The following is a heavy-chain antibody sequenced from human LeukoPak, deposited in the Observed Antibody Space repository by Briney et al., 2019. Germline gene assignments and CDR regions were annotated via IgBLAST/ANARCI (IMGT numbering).Heavy chain of an antibody. CDR3: ARSGEVVPAAIVTRGTWFDP. V-gene: IGHV1-8*03. CDR2: MNPNTGNA. Sequence: ASVKVSCKASGYTFTNFDINWVRQATGQGLEWMGWMNPNTGNAGYAQKFQDRVTITWDASISTAYMDLSSLRSEDTAVYYCARSGEVVPAAIVTRGTWFDPWGQGTLVTVSS. CDR1: GYTFTNFD. D-gene: IGHD2-2*01. J-gene: IGHJ5*02.